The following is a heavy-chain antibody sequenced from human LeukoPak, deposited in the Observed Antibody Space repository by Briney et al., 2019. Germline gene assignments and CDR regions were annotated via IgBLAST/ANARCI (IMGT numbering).Heavy chain of an antibody. CDR1: GFTVSSNY. CDR2: IYSGGST. V-gene: IGHV3-66*01. D-gene: IGHD6-13*01. CDR3: ARESSYSSSWYYYYYGMDV. J-gene: IGHJ6*02. Sequence: GGSLRLSCAASGFTVSSNYMSWVRQAPGKGLEWVSVIYSGGSTYYADSVKGRFTISRDNSKNTLYLQMNSLRAEDTVVYYCARESSYSSSWYYYYYGMDVWGQGTTVTVSS.